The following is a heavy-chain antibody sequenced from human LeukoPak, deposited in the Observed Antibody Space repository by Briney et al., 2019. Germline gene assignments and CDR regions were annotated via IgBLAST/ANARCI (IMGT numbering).Heavy chain of an antibody. Sequence: ASVKVSCKASGYTFTSYGISWVRQAPGQGLEWMGWISAYNGNTNYAQKLQGRVTMTTDTSTSTAYMELRSLRSGDTAVYYCARGGDVLRYFDGLGGNYYYYMDVWGKGTTVTISS. CDR2: ISAYNGNT. J-gene: IGHJ6*03. D-gene: IGHD3-9*01. V-gene: IGHV1-18*01. CDR3: ARGGDVLRYFDGLGGNYYYYMDV. CDR1: GYTFTSYG.